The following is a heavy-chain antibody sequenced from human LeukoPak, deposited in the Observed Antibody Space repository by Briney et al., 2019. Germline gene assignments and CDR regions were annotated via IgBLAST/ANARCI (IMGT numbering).Heavy chain of an antibody. D-gene: IGHD3-16*01. Sequence: GGSLRLSCDVSGFTFSDYAMSWVRQAPGEGLEWVSAVSGSGGSTYYADSMKGRFTISRGNSKNTTYLQMNSLRAEDTAVYYGAKARGIVFYYHYGMDVWGQGTTVTVSS. CDR1: GFTFSDYA. V-gene: IGHV3-23*01. CDR2: VSGSGGST. CDR3: AKARGIVFYYHYGMDV. J-gene: IGHJ6*02.